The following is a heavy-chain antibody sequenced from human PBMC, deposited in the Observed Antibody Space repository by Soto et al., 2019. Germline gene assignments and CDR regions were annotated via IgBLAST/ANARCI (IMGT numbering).Heavy chain of an antibody. J-gene: IGHJ6*02. CDR1: GFTFSTYS. CDR3: ARDLCDSSSWCHGMDV. Sequence: EVHLVESGGGLVQPGGSLRLSCAASGFTFSTYSVNWVRQAPGKGREWVSYISSSSSSIYIADSVKGRFTISRDNAKNSLYLQMNSLRDEDTAVYYCARDLCDSSSWCHGMDVWGQGTTVTVSS. CDR2: ISSSSSSI. V-gene: IGHV3-48*02. D-gene: IGHD6-13*01.